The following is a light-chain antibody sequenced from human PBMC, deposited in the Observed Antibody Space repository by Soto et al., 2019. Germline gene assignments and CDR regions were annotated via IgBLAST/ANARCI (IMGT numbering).Light chain of an antibody. J-gene: IGKJ1*01. Sequence: EIVLTQSPVTLSLSPGERATLSCRASQSVNTYLVWYQQKPGQAPRLLIYDASNRATGIPARFSGSGSGTEFTLTVDSLQSDDIAVYYCQQSNNWPWTFGQGTKVDIK. CDR2: DAS. CDR3: QQSNNWPWT. V-gene: IGKV3-11*01. CDR1: QSVNTY.